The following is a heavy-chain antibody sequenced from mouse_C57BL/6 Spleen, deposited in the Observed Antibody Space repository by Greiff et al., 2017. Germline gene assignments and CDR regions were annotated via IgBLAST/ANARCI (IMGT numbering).Heavy chain of an antibody. J-gene: IGHJ2*01. CDR1: GYSITSGYY. V-gene: IGHV3-6*01. D-gene: IGHD2-4*01. CDR3: ARVRNYYDYDGHFDY. Sequence: DVQLQESGPGLVKPSQSLSLTCSVTGYSITSGYYWNWIRQFPGNKLEWMGYISYDGSNNYNPSLKNRISITRDTSKNQFFLKLNSVTTEDTATYYCARVRNYYDYDGHFDYWGQGTTLTVSS. CDR2: ISYDGSN.